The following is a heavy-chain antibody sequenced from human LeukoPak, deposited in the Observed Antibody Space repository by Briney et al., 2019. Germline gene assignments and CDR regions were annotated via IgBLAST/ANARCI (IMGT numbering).Heavy chain of an antibody. CDR2: ISDNEGRT. V-gene: IGHV3-23*01. Sequence: PGGSLRLSCAASGFTFNYYAMSWVRQAPGKGLEWVSGISDNEGRTYYTDSVKGRFTISRDKTKSTVFLQMHNLRADDTAVYFCARHDSFIPYWGQGALVTVSS. D-gene: IGHD5-18*01. J-gene: IGHJ4*02. CDR3: ARHDSFIPY. CDR1: GFTFNYYA.